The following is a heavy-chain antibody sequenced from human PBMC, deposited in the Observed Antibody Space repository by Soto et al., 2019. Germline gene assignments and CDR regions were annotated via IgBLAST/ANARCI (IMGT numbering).Heavy chain of an antibody. D-gene: IGHD3-3*01. CDR1: GGSFSGYY. CDR2: INHSGST. J-gene: IGHJ4*02. CDR3: ARAVRFLEWLFDY. Sequence: PSETLSLTCAVYGGSFSGYYWSWIRQPPGKGLEWIGEINHSGSTNYNPSLKSRVTISVDTSKNQFSLKLSSVTAADTAVYYCARAVRFLEWLFDYWGQGTPVTVSS. V-gene: IGHV4-34*01.